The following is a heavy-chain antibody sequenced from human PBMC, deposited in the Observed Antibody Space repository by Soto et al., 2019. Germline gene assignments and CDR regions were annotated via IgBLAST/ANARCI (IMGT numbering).Heavy chain of an antibody. Sequence: ASVKVSCKASGYTFTSYYMHWVRQAPGQGLEWMGIINPSGGSTSYAQKFQGRVTMTRDTSTSTVYMELSSLRSEDTAVYYCARLTADSSGYYLGRYWYFDLWGRGTLVTVS. CDR1: GYTFTSYY. D-gene: IGHD3-22*01. CDR3: ARLTADSSGYYLGRYWYFDL. CDR2: INPSGGST. V-gene: IGHV1-46*01. J-gene: IGHJ2*01.